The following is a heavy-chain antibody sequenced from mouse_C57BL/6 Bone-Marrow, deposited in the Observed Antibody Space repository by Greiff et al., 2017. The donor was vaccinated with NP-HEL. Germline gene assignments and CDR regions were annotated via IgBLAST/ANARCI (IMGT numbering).Heavy chain of an antibody. Sequence: QVHVKQSGPELVKPGASVKISCKASGYAFSSSWMNWVKQRPGKGLEWIGRIYPGDGDTNYNGKFKGKATLTADKSSSTAYMQLSSLTSEDSAVYFCATSIHYYGSSYYFDYWGQGTTLTVSS. CDR2: IYPGDGDT. J-gene: IGHJ2*01. D-gene: IGHD1-1*01. CDR3: ATSIHYYGSSYYFDY. CDR1: GYAFSSSW. V-gene: IGHV1-82*01.